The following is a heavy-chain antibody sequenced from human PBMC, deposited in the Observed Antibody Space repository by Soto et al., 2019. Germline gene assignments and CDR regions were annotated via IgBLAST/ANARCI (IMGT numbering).Heavy chain of an antibody. D-gene: IGHD6-25*01. CDR3: ARAPKFSGSPQARPDF. CDR2: ISQSGNT. V-gene: IGHV4-34*01. CDR1: SGSFSGYY. J-gene: IGHJ4*02. Sequence: SETLSLTCSIYSGSFSGYYWSWIRQPPGKGLEWIGEISQSGNTNYSPSLKSRVSISIDTSKKQFSLNLASVSAADTAVYYCARAPKFSGSPQARPDFWGQGTLVPVSA.